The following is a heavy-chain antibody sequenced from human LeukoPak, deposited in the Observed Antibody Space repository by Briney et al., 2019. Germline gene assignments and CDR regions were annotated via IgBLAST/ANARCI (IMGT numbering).Heavy chain of an antibody. CDR2: IYSSVST. CDR3: ARQRCSGGSCYRMDQLYYMDV. J-gene: IGHJ6*03. CDR1: GDSINDHY. D-gene: IGHD2-15*01. Sequence: SETLSLTCTVSGDSINDHYWSWIRQPPGEGLEWIAYIYSSVSTNYNPSLKRRVTISIDTSKSQFSLKLTSVTAADAGVYYCARQRCSGGSCYRMDQLYYMDVWGKGTTVTVSS. V-gene: IGHV4-4*09.